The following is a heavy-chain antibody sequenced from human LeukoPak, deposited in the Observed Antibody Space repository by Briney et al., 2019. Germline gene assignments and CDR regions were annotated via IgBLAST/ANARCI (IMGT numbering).Heavy chain of an antibody. CDR3: ARDYAFDI. Sequence: SETLSLTCTVSGGSISSYYWRWIRQPPGQGLEWIGCIYYSGNTNYNPSLKSRVTISIDTSKNQFSLKLSSVTAADTAVYYCARDYAFDIWGQGTMVTVSS. J-gene: IGHJ3*02. V-gene: IGHV4-59*01. CDR2: IYYSGNT. CDR1: GGSISSYY.